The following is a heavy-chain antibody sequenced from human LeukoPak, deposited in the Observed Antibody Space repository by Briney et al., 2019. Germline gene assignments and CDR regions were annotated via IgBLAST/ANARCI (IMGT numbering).Heavy chain of an antibody. CDR1: GFTVSNNY. CDR3: ARDRHWSGDSCYGA. Sequence: GGSLRLSCAVTGFTVSNNYMRWVRQAPGKGLEWVSLIYSGGGIYYAGSVKGRFTISRDNSKNTLYLQMNSLRAEDTAVYYCARDRHWSGDSCYGAWGKGTLVTVSS. D-gene: IGHD2-15*01. CDR2: IYSGGGI. V-gene: IGHV3-66*01. J-gene: IGHJ4*02.